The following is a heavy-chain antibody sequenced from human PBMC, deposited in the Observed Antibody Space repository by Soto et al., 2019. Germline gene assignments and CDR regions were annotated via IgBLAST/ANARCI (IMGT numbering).Heavy chain of an antibody. V-gene: IGHV4-34*01. J-gene: IGHJ4*02. CDR2: INDSGNT. CDR3: QGGDF. Sequence: QLQLQQWGAGLLKPSATLSLTCAVSGGSFRCYFWSWIRQSPAKGLEWIGEINDSGNTYYNPSFKSRLTISVDTSTSQISLRLTSVTAADSAVYYWQGGDFWGQGTRVTVSS. D-gene: IGHD3-16*01. CDR1: GGSFRCYF.